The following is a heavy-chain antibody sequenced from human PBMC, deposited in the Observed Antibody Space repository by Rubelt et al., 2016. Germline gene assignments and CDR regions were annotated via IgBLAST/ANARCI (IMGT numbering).Heavy chain of an antibody. V-gene: IGHV3-23*01. CDR1: GFTLSSSG. CDR3: AKGGSPKSYFHY. J-gene: IGHJ4*02. D-gene: IGHD3-16*01. Sequence: EVQLLDSGGGLVQPGGSLRLSCVVSGFTLSSSGMSWVRQAPGKGLEWVSSIIANVDGTYYPESVKGRFIVSRDISKNTLFLQMTSLRAEDTAVYYCAKGGSPKSYFHYWGQGTLVTVSS. CDR2: IIANVDGT.